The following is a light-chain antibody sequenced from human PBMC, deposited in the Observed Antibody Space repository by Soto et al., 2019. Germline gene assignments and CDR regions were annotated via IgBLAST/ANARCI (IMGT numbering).Light chain of an antibody. CDR2: GAS. Sequence: EIVLTQSPGTLSLSPGERATLSCRASQSVSSSYLAWYQHKPGQAHRLLIYGASSRATGIPDRFSGSGYGTDFTLTISRLEPDDFAVYYCQQYGSSPPYTFGQGTKLEIK. V-gene: IGKV3-20*01. CDR1: QSVSSSY. J-gene: IGKJ2*01. CDR3: QQYGSSPPYT.